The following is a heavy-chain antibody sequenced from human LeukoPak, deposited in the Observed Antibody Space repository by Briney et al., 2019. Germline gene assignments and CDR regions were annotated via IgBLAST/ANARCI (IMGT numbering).Heavy chain of an antibody. D-gene: IGHD3-22*01. CDR2: IRYDGSNK. CDR1: GFTFSSYG. V-gene: IGHV3-30*02. CDR3: ARARTYYYDREGIDY. Sequence: GGSLRLSCAASGFTFSSYGMHWVRQAPGKGLEWVAFIRYDGSNKYYADSVKGRFTISRDNSKNTLYLQMNSLRAEDTAVYYCARARTYYYDREGIDYWGQGTLVTVSS. J-gene: IGHJ4*02.